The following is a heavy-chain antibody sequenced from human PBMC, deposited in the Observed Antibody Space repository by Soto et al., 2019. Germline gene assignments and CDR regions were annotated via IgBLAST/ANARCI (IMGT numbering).Heavy chain of an antibody. J-gene: IGHJ3*02. CDR3: ARTYYDILTGYCDAFDI. D-gene: IGHD3-9*01. CDR1: GGSISSSSYY. Sequence: SETLSLTCTVSGGSISSSSYYWGWIRQPPGKGLEWIGSIYYSGSTYYNPSLKSRVTISVDTSKNQFSLKLSSVTAADTAVYYCARTYYDILTGYCDAFDIWGQGTMVTVS. CDR2: IYYSGST. V-gene: IGHV4-39*01.